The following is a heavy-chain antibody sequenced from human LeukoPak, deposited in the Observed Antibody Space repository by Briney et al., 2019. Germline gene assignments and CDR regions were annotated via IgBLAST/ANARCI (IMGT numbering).Heavy chain of an antibody. CDR2: IYHSGST. CDR1: GGSISSSNW. CDR3: ASSIRVRGPLRWFDP. Sequence: PSGTLSLTCAVSGGSISSSNWWSWVRQPPGKGLEWIGEIYHSGSTNYNPSLKSRVTISVDKSKNQFSLKLSSVTAADTAVYYCASSIRVRGPLRWFDPWGQGTLVTVSS. V-gene: IGHV4-4*02. D-gene: IGHD3-10*01. J-gene: IGHJ5*02.